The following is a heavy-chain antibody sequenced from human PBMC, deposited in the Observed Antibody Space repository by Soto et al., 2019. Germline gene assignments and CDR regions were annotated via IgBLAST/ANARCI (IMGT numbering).Heavy chain of an antibody. J-gene: IGHJ6*02. D-gene: IGHD6-6*01. V-gene: IGHV1-3*01. CDR1: GYTFTSYA. CDR3: ARELDSSSSGLYYYYGMDV. CDR2: INAGNGNT. Sequence: GASVKVSCKASGYTFTSYAMHWVRQAPGQWLEWMGWINAGNGNTKYSQKFQGRVTITRDTSASTAYMELSSLRSEDTAVYYCARELDSSSSGLYYYYGMDVWGQGTTVTVSS.